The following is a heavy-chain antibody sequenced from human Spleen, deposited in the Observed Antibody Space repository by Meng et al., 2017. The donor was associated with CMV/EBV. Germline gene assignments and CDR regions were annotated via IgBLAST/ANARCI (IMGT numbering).Heavy chain of an antibody. CDR1: GFTFSSCG. Sequence: SGFTFSSCGMHWVRQAPGKGLEWVAFIRYDGSNKYYADSVKGRFTISRDNSKNTLYLQMNSLRAEDTAVYYCEADCSSTSCYFWFDPWGQGTLVTVSS. CDR2: IRYDGSNK. J-gene: IGHJ5*02. CDR3: EADCSSTSCYFWFDP. D-gene: IGHD2-2*01. V-gene: IGHV3-30*02.